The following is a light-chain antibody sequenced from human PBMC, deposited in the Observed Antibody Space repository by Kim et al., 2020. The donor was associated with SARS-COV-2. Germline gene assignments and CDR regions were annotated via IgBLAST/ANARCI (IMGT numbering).Light chain of an antibody. V-gene: IGLV3-19*01. CDR2: GKN. CDR3: NSRDSGVTNWL. J-gene: IGLJ3*02. CDR1: NLRTYY. Sequence: SSELTQDPAVSVALGQTVRITCQGDNLRTYYASWYQRKQEQAPVLVLFGKNNRPSGIPDRFSGPTSGNTASLTFPGAQAEEGADYTFNSRDSGVTNWLFG.